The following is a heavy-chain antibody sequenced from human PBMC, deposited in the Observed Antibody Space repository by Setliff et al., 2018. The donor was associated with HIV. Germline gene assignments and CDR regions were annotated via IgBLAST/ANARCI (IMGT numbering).Heavy chain of an antibody. CDR1: GFTFSDHY. Sequence: PGGSLRLSCAASGFTFSDHYMSWIRQAPGKGLEWVSSISGTATTIYSADSAKGRFTISRDNAKNSLFLQMNSLRAEDTAVYYCARDRGMATKRGFDSWGQGTLVTVSS. CDR2: ISGTATTI. J-gene: IGHJ4*02. CDR3: ARDRGMATKRGFDS. V-gene: IGHV3-11*01. D-gene: IGHD5-12*01.